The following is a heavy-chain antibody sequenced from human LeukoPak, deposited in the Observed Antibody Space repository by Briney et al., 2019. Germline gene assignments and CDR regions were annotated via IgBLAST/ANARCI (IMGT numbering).Heavy chain of an antibody. J-gene: IGHJ6*03. Sequence: SETLSLTCSVSGASINSYYWSWIRQPPGKGLEWIGYIYYSGNTNYNPSLKSRVTISLDTSKNQFSLKLSSVTAADTAVYYCARPGYYYDSSGYYSYYYYMDVWGKGTTVTVSS. D-gene: IGHD3-22*01. CDR2: IYYSGNT. CDR1: GASINSYY. CDR3: ARPGYYYDSSGYYSYYYYMDV. V-gene: IGHV4-59*12.